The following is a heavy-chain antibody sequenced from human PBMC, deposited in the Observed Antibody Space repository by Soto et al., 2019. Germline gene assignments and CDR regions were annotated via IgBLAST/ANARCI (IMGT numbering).Heavy chain of an antibody. J-gene: IGHJ4*02. CDR3: ARVGRAERRWSFGY. CDR1: GYTFTSYD. D-gene: IGHD1-1*01. CDR2: MNPNSGNT. Sequence: GASVKVSCKASGYTFTSYDINWVRQATGQGLEWMGWMNPNSGNTGYAQKFQGRVTMTRNTSISTAYMELSSLRSEDTAVYYCARVGRAERRWSFGYWGQGTLVTVSS. V-gene: IGHV1-8*01.